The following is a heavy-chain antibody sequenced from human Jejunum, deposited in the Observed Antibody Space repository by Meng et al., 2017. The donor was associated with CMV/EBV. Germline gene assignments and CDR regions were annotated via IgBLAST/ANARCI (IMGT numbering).Heavy chain of an antibody. CDR1: GFNLIDHF. D-gene: IGHD1-1*01. J-gene: IGHJ4*01. V-gene: IGHV1-2*02. CDR2: IHPNTGAT. CDR3: ARDYNFGPDY. Sequence: KASGFNLIDHFMHWVRQAPGQQGLEWMGWIHPNTGATHYAQKFQGRVTLTRETSIRTVFMELSSLTSDDTAVYYCARDYNFGPDYWGHGTLVTVSS.